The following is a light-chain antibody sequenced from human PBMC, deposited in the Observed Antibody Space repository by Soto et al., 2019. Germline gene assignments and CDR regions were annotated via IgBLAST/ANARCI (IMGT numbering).Light chain of an antibody. CDR2: GAS. CDR3: QQYNNYRT. CDR1: QSVGTW. J-gene: IGKJ1*01. Sequence: DIQMTQSPSTLSASVGGRVTITCRASQSVGTWVAWYQQKPGKAPKLLIYGASNLESGVPSRFSGSGSGTEFTLTISSLQPDDFATYYCQQYNNYRTFGQGTKVDIK. V-gene: IGKV1-5*01.